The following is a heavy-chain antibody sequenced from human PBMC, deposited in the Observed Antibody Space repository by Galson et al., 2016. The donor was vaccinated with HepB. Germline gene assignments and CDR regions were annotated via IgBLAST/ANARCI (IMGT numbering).Heavy chain of an antibody. CDR3: ARYSNSWAPFDY. J-gene: IGHJ4*02. Sequence: SLRLSCAASGFTFSNYAMTWVRQAPGKGLEWVSGISGRGANTHYANAVKGRFTISRDNSNNTLYSQVNSLRAEDTALYFCARYSNSWAPFDYWGQGRLVTVSS. CDR2: ISGRGANT. D-gene: IGHD6-13*01. V-gene: IGHV3-23*01. CDR1: GFTFSNYA.